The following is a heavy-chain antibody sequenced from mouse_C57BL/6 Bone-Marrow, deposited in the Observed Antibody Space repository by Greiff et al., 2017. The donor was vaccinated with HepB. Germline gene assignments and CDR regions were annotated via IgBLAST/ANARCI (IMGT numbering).Heavy chain of an antibody. Sequence: QVQLQQSGAELARPGASVKLSCKASGYTFTSYGISWVKQRTGQGLEWIGEIYPRSGNTYYNEKFKGKATLTADKSSSTAYMELRSLTSEDSAVYFCAREGWLLYAFAYWGQGTLVTVSA. CDR2: IYPRSGNT. CDR3: AREGWLLYAFAY. V-gene: IGHV1-81*01. CDR1: GYTFTSYG. D-gene: IGHD2-3*01. J-gene: IGHJ3*01.